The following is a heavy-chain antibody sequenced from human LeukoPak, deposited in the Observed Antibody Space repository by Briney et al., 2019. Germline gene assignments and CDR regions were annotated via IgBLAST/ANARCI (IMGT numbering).Heavy chain of an antibody. CDR3: TAIRPDY. V-gene: IGHV3-74*01. CDR1: GFTFSTSW. J-gene: IGHJ4*02. CDR2: IKSDVGST. D-gene: IGHD2-21*02. Sequence: PGGSLRLSCAASGFTFSTSWMHWVRQAPGKGLVWVARIKSDVGSTDYADSVKGRFTISRDDANNILYLQMNSLRAEDTAVYFCTAIRPDYWGQGTVVTVSS.